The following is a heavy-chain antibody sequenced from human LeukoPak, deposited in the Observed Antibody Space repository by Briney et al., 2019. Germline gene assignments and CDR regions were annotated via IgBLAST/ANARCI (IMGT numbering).Heavy chain of an antibody. V-gene: IGHV3-15*01. CDR3: TKAYDSSGYYRGDFDY. D-gene: IGHD3-22*01. CDR1: GFTFNNAW. Sequence: PGESLRLSCAASGFTFNNAWMSWVRQAPGKGLEWVGHIKSKTDGETTDYAAPVKGRFTISRDDSKNTLYLQMNSLKTEDTAVYYCTKAYDSSGYYRGDFDYWGQGTLVTVSS. J-gene: IGHJ4*02. CDR2: IKSKTDGETT.